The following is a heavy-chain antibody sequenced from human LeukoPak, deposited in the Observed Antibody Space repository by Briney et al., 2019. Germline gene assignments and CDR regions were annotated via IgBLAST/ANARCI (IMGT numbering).Heavy chain of an antibody. CDR1: GVSISRGDHY. CDR2: ISYSGST. V-gene: IGHV4-30-4*08. D-gene: IGHD1-7*01. Sequence: SETLSLTCTVSGVSISRGDHYWSWIRQPPGKGLEWIGYISYSGSTYYNPSLKSRVTISLNRSKNQFSLKLGSVTAADTAVYYCARGELTMTGTFDYWGQGTLVTVSS. CDR3: ARGELTMTGTFDY. J-gene: IGHJ4*02.